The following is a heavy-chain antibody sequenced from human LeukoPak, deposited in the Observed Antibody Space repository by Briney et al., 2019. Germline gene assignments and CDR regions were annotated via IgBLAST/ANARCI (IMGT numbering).Heavy chain of an antibody. D-gene: IGHD5-12*01. V-gene: IGHV3-23*01. CDR2: ISGSGGST. CDR3: AKVSTRSIVATNFDY. Sequence: AGGSLRLSCAASGFTFSSYAMSWVRQAPGKGLEWVSAISGSGGSTYYADSVKGRFTISRDNSKNTLYLQMNSLRAEDTAVYYCAKVSTRSIVATNFDYWGQGTLVTVSS. CDR1: GFTFSSYA. J-gene: IGHJ4*02.